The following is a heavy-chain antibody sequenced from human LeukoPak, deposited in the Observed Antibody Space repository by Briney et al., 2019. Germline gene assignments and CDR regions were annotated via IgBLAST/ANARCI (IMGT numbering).Heavy chain of an antibody. J-gene: IGHJ4*02. CDR1: GYTFTGYY. CDR2: INPSSGDT. V-gene: IGHV1-2*06. D-gene: IGHD2-15*01. CDR3: ARGVEVPDFDY. Sequence: ASVKVSCKASGYTFTGYYKHWVRQAPGQGLEWMGRINPSSGDTNYAQKFQGRVTMTRDTSISTAYMELRRLRSDDTAVYYCARGVEVPDFDYWGQGTLVTVSS.